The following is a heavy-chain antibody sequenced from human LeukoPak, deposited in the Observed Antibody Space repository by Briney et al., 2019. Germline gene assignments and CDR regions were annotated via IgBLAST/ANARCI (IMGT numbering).Heavy chain of an antibody. CDR1: AYSISSGSY. CDR2: INHSGST. Sequence: SETLSLTCTVSAYSISSGSYWGWIRQPPGKGLEWIGEINHSGSTNYNPSLKSRVTISVDTSKNQFSLKLSSVTAADTAVYYCARVVVRGNYYYYYYMDVWGKGTTVTVSS. J-gene: IGHJ6*03. V-gene: IGHV4-38-2*02. D-gene: IGHD3-10*01. CDR3: ARVVVRGNYYYYYYMDV.